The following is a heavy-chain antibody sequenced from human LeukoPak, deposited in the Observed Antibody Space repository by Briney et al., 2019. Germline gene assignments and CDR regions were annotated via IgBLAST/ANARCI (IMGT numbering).Heavy chain of an antibody. V-gene: IGHV3-23*01. D-gene: IGHD1/OR15-1a*01. CDR1: GFTFSSYD. Sequence: GGSLRLSCAASGFTFSSYDMTWVRQAPGKGLEWVSSIRSGGGSSFYADSVKGRFTVSRDNPKNTLYLQMNSLRAEDTAVYYCAKGPHLNNRWYFDFWAQGSLVTVSS. CDR3: AKGPHLNNRWYFDF. J-gene: IGHJ4*02. CDR2: IRSGGGSS.